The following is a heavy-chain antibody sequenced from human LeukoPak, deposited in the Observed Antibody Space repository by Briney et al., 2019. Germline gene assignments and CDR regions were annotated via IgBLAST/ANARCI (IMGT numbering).Heavy chain of an antibody. CDR1: GFRFGDYG. D-gene: IGHD6-19*01. Sequence: GGSLRLTCAASGFRFGDYGMHWVRQAPGKGLEWVSGISWNSGVIGFADSVKGRFTISRDNAKNSLYLQMNSLRPEDTALYYCAKDWGSSGWHEFDYWGQGTLVTVSS. CDR2: ISWNSGVI. CDR3: AKDWGSSGWHEFDY. V-gene: IGHV3-9*01. J-gene: IGHJ4*02.